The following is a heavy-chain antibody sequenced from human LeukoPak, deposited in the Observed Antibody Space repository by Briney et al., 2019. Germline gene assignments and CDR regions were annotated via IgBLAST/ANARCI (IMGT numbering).Heavy chain of an antibody. CDR2: IYYSGST. CDR1: GGSISSYY. CDR3: ARESIAVAGFDY. V-gene: IGHV4-59*01. J-gene: IGHJ4*02. D-gene: IGHD6-19*01. Sequence: SETLSLTCTVSGGSISSYYWTWIRQPPGKGLEWIGYIYYSGSTSYNPSLKSRVTISIDTSKNQCSLILSSVTAADTAVYYCARESIAVAGFDYSGQGALVTVSS.